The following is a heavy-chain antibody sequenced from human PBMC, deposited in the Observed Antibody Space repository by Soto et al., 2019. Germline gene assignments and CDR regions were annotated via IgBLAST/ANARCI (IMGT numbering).Heavy chain of an antibody. CDR1: GGSISSGGYY. J-gene: IGHJ3*02. CDR2: IYYGGST. V-gene: IGHV4-31*03. CDR3: ARGARITMCRGSLFYTTHAFEI. Sequence: SETLSLTCTVSGGSISSGGYYWSWIRQHPGKGLEWIGYIYYGGSTDYNPSLKSRVTISVDTSKNQFSLKLNSVTAADTAVYYCARGARITMCRGSLFYTTHAFEIWGQGTMVTVSS. D-gene: IGHD3-10*01.